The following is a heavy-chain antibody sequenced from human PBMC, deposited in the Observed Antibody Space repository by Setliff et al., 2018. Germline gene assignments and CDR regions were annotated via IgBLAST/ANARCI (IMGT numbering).Heavy chain of an antibody. CDR1: GDSLSGRY. J-gene: IGHJ3*02. CDR3: ARDSPDQPGFNI. Sequence: SETLSLTCTVSGDSLSGRYWSWIRQSPGKGLEWIAYVSYSGSPNYNPSLKSRVTISVDTSKNQFSLKLTSVTAADTAVYYCARDSPDQPGFNIWGQGTMVT. CDR2: VSYSGSP. V-gene: IGHV4-59*11.